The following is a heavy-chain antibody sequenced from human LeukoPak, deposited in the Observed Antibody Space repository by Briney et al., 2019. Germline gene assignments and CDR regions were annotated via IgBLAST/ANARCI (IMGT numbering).Heavy chain of an antibody. CDR2: ISSSGSTI. CDR3: ARENPRYSYGYRYYYYGMDV. V-gene: IGHV3-11*04. CDR1: GFTFSDYY. D-gene: IGHD5-18*01. J-gene: IGHJ6*02. Sequence: GGSLRLSCAASGFTFSDYYMSWIRQAPGKGLEWVSYISSSGSTIYYADSVKGRFTISRDNAKNSLYLQMNSLRAEDTAVYYCARENPRYSYGYRYYYYGMDVWGQGTTVTVSS.